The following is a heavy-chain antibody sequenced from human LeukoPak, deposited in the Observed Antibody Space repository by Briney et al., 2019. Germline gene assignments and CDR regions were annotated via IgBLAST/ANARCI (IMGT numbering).Heavy chain of an antibody. CDR1: GYTLTELS. J-gene: IGHJ4*02. CDR2: ISAYNGNT. D-gene: IGHD1-1*01. V-gene: IGHV1-18*01. CDR3: ASGYPTGTPDY. Sequence: GASVKVSCKVSGYTLTELSMHWVRQAPGQGLEWMGWISAYNGNTNYAQKPQGRVTMTTDTSTSTAYMELRSLRSDDTAVYYCASGYPTGTPDYWGQGTLVTVSS.